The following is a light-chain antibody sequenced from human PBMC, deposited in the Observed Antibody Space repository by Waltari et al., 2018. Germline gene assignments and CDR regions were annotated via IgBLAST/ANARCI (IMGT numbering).Light chain of an antibody. Sequence: SYELTQPPSVSVSPGQTASITCSGDKLGDKYACWYQQKPGQSPVLVIYQDSKRPSGIPWRFSGLNSWNTATLTISGTQAMDEADYYCQAWDSSTDVVFGGGTKLTVL. CDR3: QAWDSSTDVV. CDR1: KLGDKY. CDR2: QDS. V-gene: IGLV3-1*01. J-gene: IGLJ2*01.